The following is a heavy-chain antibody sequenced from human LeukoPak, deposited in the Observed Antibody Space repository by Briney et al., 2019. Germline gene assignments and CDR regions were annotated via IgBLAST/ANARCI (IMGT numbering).Heavy chain of an antibody. CDR2: INPDGSGT. D-gene: IGHD3-10*01. CDR1: GFTFSTYW. J-gene: IGHJ4*02. Sequence: RGSLRLSCAASGFTFSTYWMHWVRQGPGKGLVWVSRINPDGSGTSHADSVKGRFTISRDNAKNTLYLQMNSLRAEDTAVYYCARDSGSGSYSGYWGLGTLVTVSS. CDR3: ARDSGSGSYSGY. V-gene: IGHV3-74*01.